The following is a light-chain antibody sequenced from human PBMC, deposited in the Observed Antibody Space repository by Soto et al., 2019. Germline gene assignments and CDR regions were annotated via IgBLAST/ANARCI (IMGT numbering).Light chain of an antibody. CDR2: GAS. CDR3: QRYNNWLPWT. J-gene: IGKJ1*01. V-gene: IGKV3-15*01. Sequence: EIVMTQPPATLSVSPGERATLSCRASQSVSSNLAWYQQNPGQAPRLLIYGASTRATGIPARFSGSGSGTEFTLTISSLQSEDFAVYYCQRYNNWLPWTGGQGTKVEIK. CDR1: QSVSSN.